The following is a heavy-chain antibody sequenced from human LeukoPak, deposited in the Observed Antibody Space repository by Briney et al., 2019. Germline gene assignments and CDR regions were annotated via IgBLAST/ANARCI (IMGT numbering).Heavy chain of an antibody. CDR2: ISYDGSNK. D-gene: IGHD3-10*01. CDR3: AKIYRRFGELPPYYYGMDV. Sequence: PGGSLRLSCAASGFTFSSYGMHWVRQAPGEGLEWVAVISYDGSNKYYADSVKGRFTISRDNSKNTLYLQMNSLRAEDTAVYYCAKIYRRFGELPPYYYGMDVWGQGTTVTVSS. CDR1: GFTFSSYG. J-gene: IGHJ6*02. V-gene: IGHV3-30*18.